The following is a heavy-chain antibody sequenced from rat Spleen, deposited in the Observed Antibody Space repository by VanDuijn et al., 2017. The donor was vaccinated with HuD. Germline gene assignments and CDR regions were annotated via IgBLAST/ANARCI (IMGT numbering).Heavy chain of an antibody. CDR2: INNDGDTT. V-gene: IGHV5-31*01. D-gene: IGHD2-5*01. CDR1: GFTFNNYW. Sequence: EVQLVESGGGLVQPGGSLKLSCVASGFTFNNYWMTWIRQAPGKGLEWVATINNDGDTTYYRDSVKGRFTISRDNGKNTLYLEMDSLGSEDMATYYCVRQGYLRDWYFDFWGPGTMVTVSS. CDR3: VRQGYLRDWYFDF. J-gene: IGHJ1*01.